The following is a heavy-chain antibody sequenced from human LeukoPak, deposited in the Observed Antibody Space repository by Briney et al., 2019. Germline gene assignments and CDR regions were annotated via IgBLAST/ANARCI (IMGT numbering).Heavy chain of an antibody. CDR1: GFTFSSYS. V-gene: IGHV3-48*01. CDR2: ISSSSSTI. D-gene: IGHD3-10*01. J-gene: IGHJ4*02. CDR3: AKDTITMVRGVIIH. Sequence: GGSLRLSCAASGFTFSSYSMNWVRQAPGKGLEWVSYISSSSSTIYYADSVKGRFTISRDNSKNTLYLQMNSLRAEDTAVYYCAKDTITMVRGVIIHWGQGTLVTVSS.